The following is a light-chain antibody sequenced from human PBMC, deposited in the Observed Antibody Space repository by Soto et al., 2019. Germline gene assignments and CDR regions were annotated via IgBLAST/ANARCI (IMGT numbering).Light chain of an antibody. CDR2: EVS. CDR1: SSDVGTYNY. Sequence: QSVLTQPASVSGSPGQSITISCTGTSSDVGTYNYVSWYQQHPGKAPKLMICEVSNRPSGVSNRFSGSKSGNTASLTISGLQAEDEADYYCSSYTSSSTLVFGGGTQLTVL. J-gene: IGLJ2*01. V-gene: IGLV2-14*01. CDR3: SSYTSSSTLV.